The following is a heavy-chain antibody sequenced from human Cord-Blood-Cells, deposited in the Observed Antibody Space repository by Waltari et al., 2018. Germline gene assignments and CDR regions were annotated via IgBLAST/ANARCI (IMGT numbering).Heavy chain of an antibody. J-gene: IGHJ4*02. V-gene: IGHV3-53*01. CDR3: AREFYSGSYYFDY. CDR1: GFTVSCNY. Sequence: EVQLVESGGGLIQPGGSLRLSCAASGFTVSCNYMSWFRQAPGKGLEWVSVIYSGGSTYYADSVKGRFTISRDNSKNTLYLQMNSLRAEDTAVYYCAREFYSGSYYFDYWGQGTLVTVSS. D-gene: IGHD1-26*01. CDR2: IYSGGST.